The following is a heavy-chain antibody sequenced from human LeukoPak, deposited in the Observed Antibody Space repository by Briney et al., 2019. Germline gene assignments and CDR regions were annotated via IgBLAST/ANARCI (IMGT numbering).Heavy chain of an antibody. J-gene: IGHJ3*02. V-gene: IGHV4-4*02. D-gene: IGHD5-12*01. Sequence: SETLSLTCAVSGGSISSSNWWSWVRQPPGKGLEWIGEIYHSGSTNYNPSLKSRVTISVDKSKNQFSLKLSSVTAADTAVYYCARDLGGSGYDSAFDIWGQGTMVTVSS. CDR3: ARDLGGSGYDSAFDI. CDR2: IYHSGST. CDR1: GGSISSSNW.